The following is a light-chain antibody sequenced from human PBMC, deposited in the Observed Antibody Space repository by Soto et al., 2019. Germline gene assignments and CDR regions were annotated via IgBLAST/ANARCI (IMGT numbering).Light chain of an antibody. CDR2: DVS. CDR3: CSYAGTYTYV. J-gene: IGLJ1*01. CDR1: SGDVGGFNY. V-gene: IGLV2-11*01. Sequence: QSALTQPRSVSGSPGQSVTISCTGTSGDVGGFNYVSWYQQHPGKDPKLMIYDVSERPSGVPDRFSGSKSGNTASLTISGLQADDEADYYCCSYAGTYTYVFGTGTKLTVL.